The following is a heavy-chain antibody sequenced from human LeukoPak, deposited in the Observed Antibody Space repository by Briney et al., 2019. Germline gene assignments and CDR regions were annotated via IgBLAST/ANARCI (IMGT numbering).Heavy chain of an antibody. CDR1: GGSFSGYY. J-gene: IGHJ6*02. CDR3: ARGVSSGWRHYYYGMDV. Sequence: SETPSLTCAVYGGSFSGYYWNWIRQPPGKGLEWIGEINHSGSTNYNPSLKSRVTISVDTSKNQFSLKLSSVTAADTAVYYCARGVSSGWRHYYYGMDVWGQGTTVTVSS. V-gene: IGHV4-34*01. CDR2: INHSGST. D-gene: IGHD6-19*01.